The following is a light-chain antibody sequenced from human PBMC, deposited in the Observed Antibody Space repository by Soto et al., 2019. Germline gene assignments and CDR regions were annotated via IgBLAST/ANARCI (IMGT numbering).Light chain of an antibody. CDR1: GSNIGSYS. Sequence: QSVLTQPPSVSAAPGQKVSISCSGSGSNIGSYSVSWYQPLPGTAPKLLIYDDNKRPSGIPDRFSGSKSGTSATLGITGLQTGDEADYYCATWDPILRVVVFGGGTKVTVL. J-gene: IGLJ2*01. V-gene: IGLV1-51*01. CDR3: ATWDPILRVVV. CDR2: DDN.